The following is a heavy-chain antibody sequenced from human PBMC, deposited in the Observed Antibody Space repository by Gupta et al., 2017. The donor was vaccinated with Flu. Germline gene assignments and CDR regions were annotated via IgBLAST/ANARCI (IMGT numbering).Heavy chain of an antibody. J-gene: IGHJ6*02. D-gene: IGHD3-22*01. CDR3: ARTHYYDSSGYYYYYYGMDV. CDR2: IIPIFGTA. CDR1: GGTIRSYA. Sequence: VHPSPSGAGGQKPGSSVKGSCKGSGGTIRSYAFRWVRQAPGQGLEWMGGIIPIFGTANYAQKFQGRVTITADESTSTAYMELSSLRSEDTAVYYCARTHYYDSSGYYYYYYGMDVWGQGTTVTVSS. V-gene: IGHV1-69*01.